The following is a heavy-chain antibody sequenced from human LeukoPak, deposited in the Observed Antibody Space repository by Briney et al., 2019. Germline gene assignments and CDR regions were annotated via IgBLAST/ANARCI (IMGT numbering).Heavy chain of an antibody. Sequence: GGSLRLSCAASGFTFSDHHMDWVRQAPGKGLEWVSSISSSTSYIYYADSVKGRFTISKDNAKNSLYLQMNSLRAEDTAVYYCARAGGSTVSHSDYWGQGTLVTVSS. V-gene: IGHV3-21*01. CDR3: ARAGGSTVSHSDY. CDR1: GFTFSDHH. CDR2: ISSSTSYI. J-gene: IGHJ4*02. D-gene: IGHD4-17*01.